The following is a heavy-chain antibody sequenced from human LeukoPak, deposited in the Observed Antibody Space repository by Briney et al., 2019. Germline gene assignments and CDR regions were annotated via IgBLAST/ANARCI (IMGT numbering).Heavy chain of an antibody. Sequence: GGSLRLSCAASGFNFDQYAMNWVRQAPGKGLEWVSFISGGGAKTFYADSVKGRFSISRDNSKNTVYLHMNSLRAEDTAIYYCAKCSSSYGNDALDIWGQGTMDTVSS. V-gene: IGHV3-23*01. CDR3: AKCSSSYGNDALDI. CDR2: ISGGGAKT. D-gene: IGHD3-16*01. J-gene: IGHJ3*02. CDR1: GFNFDQYA.